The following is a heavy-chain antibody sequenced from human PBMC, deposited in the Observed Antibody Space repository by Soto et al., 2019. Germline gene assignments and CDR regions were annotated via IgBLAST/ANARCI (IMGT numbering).Heavy chain of an antibody. Sequence: GGSLRLSCAASGFTFSNCAMAWVRQAPGKGLEWVSVISSGGGNTDYADSVKGRFTISRDNSKNTLYLQMHSLRAEDTGVYYCAKDGEYYYGSGETYYFYKWGQGTLVTVSS. CDR3: AKDGEYYYGSGETYYFYK. D-gene: IGHD3-10*01. V-gene: IGHV3-23*01. CDR2: ISSGGGNT. J-gene: IGHJ4*02. CDR1: GFTFSNCA.